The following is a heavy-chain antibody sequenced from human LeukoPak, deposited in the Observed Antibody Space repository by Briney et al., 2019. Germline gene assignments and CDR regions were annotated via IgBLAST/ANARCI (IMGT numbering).Heavy chain of an antibody. D-gene: IGHD3-10*01. Sequence: GGSLRLSCAASGFTFSSYAMSWVRQAPGKGLEWVSAISGSGGSTYYADSVKGRFTISGDNSKNTLYLQMNSLRAEDTAVYYCANTGLLFRGYVLLGAFDIWGQGTMVTVSS. CDR2: ISGSGGST. J-gene: IGHJ3*02. CDR3: ANTGLLFRGYVLLGAFDI. V-gene: IGHV3-23*01. CDR1: GFTFSSYA.